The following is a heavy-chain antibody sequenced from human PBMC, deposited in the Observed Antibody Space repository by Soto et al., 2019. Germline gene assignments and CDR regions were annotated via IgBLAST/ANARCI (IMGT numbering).Heavy chain of an antibody. J-gene: IGHJ6*02. D-gene: IGHD6-6*01. V-gene: IGHV1-69*13. CDR2: IIPTFGTA. Sequence: ASVKVSCKASGGTFSSYAISWVRQAPGQGLEWMGGIIPTFGTANYAQKFQGRVTITADESTSTAYMELSSLRSEDTAVHYCARGPGEYSSSLNYYGMDVWGQGTTVTVSS. CDR3: ARGPGEYSSSLNYYGMDV. CDR1: GGTFSSYA.